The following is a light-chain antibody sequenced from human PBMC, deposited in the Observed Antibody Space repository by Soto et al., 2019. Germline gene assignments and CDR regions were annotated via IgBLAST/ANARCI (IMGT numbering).Light chain of an antibody. CDR2: DAS. J-gene: IGKJ1*01. CDR1: QSIRTD. V-gene: IGKV3D-15*01. CDR3: QQYNSWLWT. Sequence: DIVMTQSPATLSVSPGERATLSCRASQSIRTDLAWYQQKSGQGPRLLIYDASTRATGIPARFSGSGSGTEFTLIISSLQSEDSAVYYCQQYNSWLWTFGQGTKVDIK.